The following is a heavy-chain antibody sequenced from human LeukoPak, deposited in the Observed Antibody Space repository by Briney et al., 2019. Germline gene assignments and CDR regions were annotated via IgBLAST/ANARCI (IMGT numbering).Heavy chain of an antibody. CDR2: ISTRGNA. D-gene: IGHD1-26*01. J-gene: IGHJ5*02. CDR3: ARGRIVGTTVWFDP. V-gene: IGHV4-4*07. CDR1: GGSISSFY. Sequence: SETLSLTCSVSGGSISSFYWSWVRQPAGKGLEWIGRISTRGNADYNPSLKSRVTLSVDTSKNQFSLKLSSVTAADTAVYYCARGRIVGTTVWFDPWGQGTLVTVSS.